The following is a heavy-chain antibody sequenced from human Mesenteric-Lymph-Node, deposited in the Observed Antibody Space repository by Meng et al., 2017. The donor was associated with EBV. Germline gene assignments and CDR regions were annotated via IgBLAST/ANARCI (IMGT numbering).Heavy chain of an antibody. CDR3: ARSYSNDYYFDY. D-gene: IGHD4-11*01. V-gene: IGHV1-69*01. Sequence: VHLLHSGTEVKRPGSSVKVSCKASGGTHNSYSIGWVRQAPGQGLEWMGGIIPIFGTANYAQKFQGRVTITADESTSTAYMELSSLRSEDTAVYYCARSYSNDYYFDYWGQGTLVTVSS. CDR2: IIPIFGTA. CDR1: GGTHNSYS. J-gene: IGHJ4*02.